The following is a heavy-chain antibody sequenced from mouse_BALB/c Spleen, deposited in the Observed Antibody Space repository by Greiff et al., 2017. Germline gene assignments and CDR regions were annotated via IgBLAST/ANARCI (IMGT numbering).Heavy chain of an antibody. V-gene: IGHV3-3*02. Sequence: FPGNKLEYIGNTFYSGITYYNPSLESRTYITRDTSKNQFSLKLSSVTTEDTATYYCARGYYRYDEGTYWGQGTLVTVSA. D-gene: IGHD2-14*01. CDR3: ARGYYRYDEGTY. J-gene: IGHJ3*01. CDR2: TFYSGIT.